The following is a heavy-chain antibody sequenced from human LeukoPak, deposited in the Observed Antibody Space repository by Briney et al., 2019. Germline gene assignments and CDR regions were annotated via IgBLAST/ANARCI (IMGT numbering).Heavy chain of an antibody. Sequence: GGSLGLSCAASGFTFSSYAMSWVRQAPGKGLEWVSGINYNGRNTYYANSVKGRFTISRDKAKNTLFLQMYILRPKDTARYYCARGLGSFYTDSGGYSSGYWGEGNQVTVYS. CDR2: INYNGRNT. CDR1: GFTFSSYA. CDR3: ARGLGSFYTDSGGYSSGY. J-gene: IGHJ4*02. D-gene: IGHD3-22*01. V-gene: IGHV3-23*01.